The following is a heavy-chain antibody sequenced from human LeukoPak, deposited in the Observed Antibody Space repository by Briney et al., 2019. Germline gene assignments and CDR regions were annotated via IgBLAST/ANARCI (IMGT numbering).Heavy chain of an antibody. CDR3: AREGGIVGALDY. CDR1: GYTFTSYG. V-gene: IGHV1-18*01. D-gene: IGHD1-26*01. Sequence: ASVKVSCKASGYTFTSYGISWVRQAPGQGLEWMGWIKVYNGDTNYAQKFQGRVTMTTDTSTSTAYMELRSLRSDDTAVYYCAREGGIVGALDYWGQGTLVTVSS. J-gene: IGHJ4*02. CDR2: IKVYNGDT.